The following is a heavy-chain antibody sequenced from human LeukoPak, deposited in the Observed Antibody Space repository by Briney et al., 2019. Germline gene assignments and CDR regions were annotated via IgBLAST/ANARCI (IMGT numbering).Heavy chain of an antibody. CDR2: INPNSGGT. CDR3: ARVGWAGTGYDSSAYVNWYFDL. D-gene: IGHD3-22*01. V-gene: IGHV1-2*02. CDR1: GYTFTGYY. J-gene: IGHJ2*01. Sequence: RASVKVSCKASGYTFTGYYMHWVRQAPGQGLEWMGWINPNSGGTNYAQKFQGRVTMTRDTSISTAYMELSRLRSDDTAVYHCARVGWAGTGYDSSAYVNWYFDLWGRGTLVTVSS.